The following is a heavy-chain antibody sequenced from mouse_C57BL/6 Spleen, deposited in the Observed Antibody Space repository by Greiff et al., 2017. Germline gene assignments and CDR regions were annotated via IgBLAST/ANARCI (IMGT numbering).Heavy chain of an antibody. D-gene: IGHD1-1*01. CDR3: ARGRYYYGSSYYFDY. J-gene: IGHJ2*01. Sequence: QVQLQQPGAELVRPGTSVKLSCTASGYTFTSYWVHWVKQRPGQGLEWIGVIDPSDSYTNYNQKFKGKATLTVDTSSSTAYMQLSSLTSEDSAVYYSARGRYYYGSSYYFDYWGQGTTLTVSS. CDR2: IDPSDSYT. CDR1: GYTFTSYW. V-gene: IGHV1-59*01.